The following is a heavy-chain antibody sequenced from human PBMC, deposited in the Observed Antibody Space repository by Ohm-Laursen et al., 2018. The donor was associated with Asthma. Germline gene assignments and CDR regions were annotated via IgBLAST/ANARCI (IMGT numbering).Heavy chain of an antibody. J-gene: IGHJ4*02. D-gene: IGHD1-26*01. V-gene: IGHV3-48*01. Sequence: GSLRLSCAATGFIFSSYSMNWVRQAPGRGLEWPSSISSTSTTMFYADSVKGRFTISRDSAKSSLYLQMNNLRAEDTAVYYCARGLRVVGATTSLNYFDYWGQGTLVTVSS. CDR1: GFIFSSYS. CDR2: ISSTSTTM. CDR3: ARGLRVVGATTSLNYFDY.